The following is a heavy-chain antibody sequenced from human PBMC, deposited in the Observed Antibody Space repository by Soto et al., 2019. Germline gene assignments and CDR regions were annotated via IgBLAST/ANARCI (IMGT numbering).Heavy chain of an antibody. CDR1: GYTFSNYG. J-gene: IGHJ5*02. CDR2: ISAYNNKT. D-gene: IGHD3-10*01. V-gene: IGHV1-18*04. Sequence: ASVKVSCKASGYTFSNYGVTWVRQAPGQGLEWVGWISAYNNKTNYGQKFQDRVLLTTDTSTNKAYMDLRSLRSDDSAVYYCARGTRRITMGGYLFDPWGQGTPVTVSS. CDR3: ARGTRRITMGGYLFDP.